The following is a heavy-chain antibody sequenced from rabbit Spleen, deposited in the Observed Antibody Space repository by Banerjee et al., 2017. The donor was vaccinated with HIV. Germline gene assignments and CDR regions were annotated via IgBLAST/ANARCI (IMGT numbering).Heavy chain of an antibody. Sequence: LEESGGGLVKPGGTLTLTCTVSGFSFSSNWICWVRQAPGKGLEWIACIDTNNGDTDYANWPKGRFTISKTSSTTVTLQMTSLTAADTATYFCARNYVNAFDPWGPGTL. D-gene: IGHD1-1*01. J-gene: IGHJ2*01. V-gene: IGHV1S45*01. CDR2: IDTNNGDT. CDR1: GFSFSSNW. CDR3: ARNYVNAFDP.